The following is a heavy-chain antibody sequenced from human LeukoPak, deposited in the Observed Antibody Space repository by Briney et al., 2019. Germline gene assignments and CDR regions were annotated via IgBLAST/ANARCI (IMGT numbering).Heavy chain of an antibody. CDR3: AKDHYYGSGSRYDY. Sequence: PGGSLRLSCAAFGFMFGDYYMSWIRQAPGKGLEWVSAISGSGGSTYYADSVKGRFTISRDNSKNTLYLQMNSLRAEDTAVYYCAKDHYYGSGSRYDYWGQGTLVTVSS. CDR2: ISGSGGST. V-gene: IGHV3-23*01. CDR1: GFMFGDYY. D-gene: IGHD3-10*01. J-gene: IGHJ4*02.